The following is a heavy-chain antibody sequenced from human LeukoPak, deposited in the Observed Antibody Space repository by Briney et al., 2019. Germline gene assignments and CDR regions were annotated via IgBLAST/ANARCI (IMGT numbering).Heavy chain of an antibody. Sequence: GGSLRPSCAASGFTFSNYWMHWVRQAPGKGLVWVSRINSDGINTSYADSVKGRFTISRDNAKNTLNLQMNSLRAEDTAVYYCARDLGQYYDTSDNWFNPWGQGTLVTVSS. V-gene: IGHV3-74*01. D-gene: IGHD3-22*01. CDR3: ARDLGQYYDTSDNWFNP. CDR1: GFTFSNYW. J-gene: IGHJ5*02. CDR2: INSDGINT.